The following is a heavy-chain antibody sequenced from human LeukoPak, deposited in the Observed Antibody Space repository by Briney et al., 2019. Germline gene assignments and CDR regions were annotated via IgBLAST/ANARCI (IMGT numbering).Heavy chain of an antibody. Sequence: GSLRLSCAASGFTFSNYWMSWVRQAPGKGLEWVAKTKQDGSEEYYVDSVKGRFTISRDNAKNSLFLQMNSLRVEDTAIYYCARGGSYPGCWGQGTLVTVSS. J-gene: IGHJ4*02. CDR1: GFTFSNYW. D-gene: IGHD1-26*01. CDR2: TKQDGSEE. V-gene: IGHV3-7*03. CDR3: ARGGSYPGC.